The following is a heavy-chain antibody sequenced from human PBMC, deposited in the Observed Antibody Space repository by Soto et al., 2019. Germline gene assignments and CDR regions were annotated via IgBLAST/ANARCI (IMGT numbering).Heavy chain of an antibody. Sequence: QVQLVQSGAEVKKPGASVKVSCKASGYTFTSYDINWVRQATGQGLEWMVWMNPNSGNTGYAQKFQGRVTMTRNTSISTAYMELSSLRSEDTAVYYCAREKYSGYDNYYYYYMDVWGKGTTVTVSS. CDR1: GYTFTSYD. V-gene: IGHV1-8*01. J-gene: IGHJ6*03. D-gene: IGHD5-12*01. CDR3: AREKYSGYDNYYYYYMDV. CDR2: MNPNSGNT.